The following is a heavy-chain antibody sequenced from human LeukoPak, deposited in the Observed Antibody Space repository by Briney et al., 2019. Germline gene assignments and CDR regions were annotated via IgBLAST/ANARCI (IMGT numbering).Heavy chain of an antibody. CDR1: GGTFSSYA. V-gene: IGHV1-69*13. Sequence: GASVKVSCKASGGTFSSYAISWVRQAPGQGLEWMGGIIPIFGTANYAQKFQGRVTITADESTSTAYMELSSLRSEDTAVYYCATDPGVGTLNYYYYGMDVWGQGTTVTVSS. D-gene: IGHD1-14*01. CDR2: IIPIFGTA. J-gene: IGHJ6*02. CDR3: ATDPGVGTLNYYYYGMDV.